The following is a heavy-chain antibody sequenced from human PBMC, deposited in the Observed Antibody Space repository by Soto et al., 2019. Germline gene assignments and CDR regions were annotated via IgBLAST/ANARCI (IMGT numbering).Heavy chain of an antibody. CDR1: GFTFSSYS. CDR3: ARGVQGYYGMDV. J-gene: IGHJ6*02. Sequence: GGSLRLSCAASGFTFSSYSMNWFRQAPGKGLEWISYITSSSNTIYYADSVKGRFTISRDNAKTSLYLQMNSLRDEDTAVYYCARGVQGYYGMDVWGQGTTVTVSS. D-gene: IGHD1-1*01. V-gene: IGHV3-48*02. CDR2: ITSSSNTI.